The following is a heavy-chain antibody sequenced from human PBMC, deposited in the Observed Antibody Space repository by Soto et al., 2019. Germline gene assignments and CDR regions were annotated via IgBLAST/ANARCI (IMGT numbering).Heavy chain of an antibody. V-gene: IGHV4-59*01. Sequence: SETLSLTCNVPGGSINPYYWSWIRQPPGKGLEWIGYVDYSGNSHSSPSLKSRVTISIDTSKKQVSLKLNSVTAADTAVYYCARNWFSVAGRFHFDYWGQGIPVTVSS. CDR2: VDYSGNS. CDR1: GGSINPYY. D-gene: IGHD6-19*01. J-gene: IGHJ4*02. CDR3: ARNWFSVAGRFHFDY.